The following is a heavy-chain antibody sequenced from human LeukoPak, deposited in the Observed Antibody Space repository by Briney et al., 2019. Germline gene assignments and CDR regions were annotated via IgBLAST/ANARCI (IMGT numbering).Heavy chain of an antibody. CDR3: ARGDILTGYYKPPPGY. V-gene: IGHV4-30-4*01. CDR1: GGSISSGDYY. J-gene: IGHJ4*02. Sequence: SETLSLTCTVSGGSISSGDYYWSWIRQPPGKGLEWIGYIYYSGSTYYNPSLRSRVTISVDTSKNQFSLKLSSVTAADTAVYYCARGDILTGYYKPPPGYWGQGTLVTVSS. CDR2: IYYSGST. D-gene: IGHD3-9*01.